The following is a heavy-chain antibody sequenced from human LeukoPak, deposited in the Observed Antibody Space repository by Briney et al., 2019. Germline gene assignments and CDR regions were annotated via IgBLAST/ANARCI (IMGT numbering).Heavy chain of an antibody. V-gene: IGHV3-74*01. D-gene: IGHD6-19*01. CDR2: INSDGSST. J-gene: IGHJ4*02. Sequence: GGSLRLSCAASGFTFSSYWMHWVRQAPGKGLVWVSRINSDGSSTSYADSVKGRFTISRDNAKNTLYLQMSSLRAEDTAVYYCATSLMSSGWYGSGFDYWGQGTLVTVSS. CDR3: ATSLMSSGWYGSGFDY. CDR1: GFTFSSYW.